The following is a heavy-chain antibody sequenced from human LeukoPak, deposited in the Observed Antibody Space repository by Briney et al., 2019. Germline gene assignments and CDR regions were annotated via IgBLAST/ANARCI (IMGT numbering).Heavy chain of an antibody. CDR1: GASSSSHY. Sequence: SETLSLTCTVSGASSSSHYWSWIRQPPGKGLEWIGYIYYRGSIKYNSSLKSRVTISIDTSKNQFSLKLNSVTAADTAVYYCARAVGATIFNYYYYYHMDVWGKGTTVTVSS. V-gene: IGHV4-59*11. CDR3: ARAVGATIFNYYYYYHMDV. CDR2: IYYRGSI. J-gene: IGHJ6*03. D-gene: IGHD1-26*01.